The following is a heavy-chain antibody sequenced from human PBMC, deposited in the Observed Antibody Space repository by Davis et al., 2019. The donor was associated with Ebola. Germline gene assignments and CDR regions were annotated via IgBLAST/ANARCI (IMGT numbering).Heavy chain of an antibody. CDR1: GGSISSSNW. D-gene: IGHD6-19*01. CDR3: ARAAGGWQWRLPDAFDI. Sequence: SETLSLTCAVSGGSISSSNWWSWVRQPPGKGLEWIGEIYHSGSTYYNPSLKSRVTISVDTSKNQFSLKLSSVTAADTAVYYCARAAGGWQWRLPDAFDIWGQGTMVTVSS. CDR2: IYHSGST. V-gene: IGHV4-4*02. J-gene: IGHJ3*02.